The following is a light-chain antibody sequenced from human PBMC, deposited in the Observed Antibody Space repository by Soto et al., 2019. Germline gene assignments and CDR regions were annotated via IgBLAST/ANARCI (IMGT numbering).Light chain of an antibody. Sequence: EVVLTQSPDTLSLSPGERATLSCRASQSVSSGHLAWYQHKPGQAPRLLIYGASNRDAGISDRLSGSGSGTDFTLTISRLESEDFAVYYCQQYHISPRTFGQGTKVEI. CDR1: QSVSSGH. CDR2: GAS. CDR3: QQYHISPRT. V-gene: IGKV3-20*01. J-gene: IGKJ1*01.